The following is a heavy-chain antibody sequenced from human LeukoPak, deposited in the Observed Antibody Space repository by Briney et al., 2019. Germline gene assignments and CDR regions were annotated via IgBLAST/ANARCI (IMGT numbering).Heavy chain of an antibody. CDR1: GGSISSSSYY. V-gene: IGHV4-39*01. Sequence: PSETLSLTCTVSGGSISSSSYYWGWIRQPPGKGLEWIGSIYYSGSTYYNPSLKSQVTITVDTSKNQFSLKLSSVTAADTAVYYCARQGYYDSHFDYWGQGTLVTVSS. CDR2: IYYSGST. J-gene: IGHJ4*02. CDR3: ARQGYYDSHFDY. D-gene: IGHD3-22*01.